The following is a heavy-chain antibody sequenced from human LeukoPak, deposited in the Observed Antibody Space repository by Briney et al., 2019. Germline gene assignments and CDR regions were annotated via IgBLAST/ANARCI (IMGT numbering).Heavy chain of an antibody. CDR3: ARGPNTTLTTR. Sequence: PGGSLRLSCVVSGFTFSDYWMSWIRQAPGKGLEWVSNIKHDGSDIHYVDSVKGRFTISRDNAQSSLFLQMSSLRPEDTAVYYCARGPNTTLTTRWGQGTLVGVSS. D-gene: IGHD4-17*01. CDR2: IKHDGSDI. CDR1: GFTFSDYW. J-gene: IGHJ4*02. V-gene: IGHV3-7*01.